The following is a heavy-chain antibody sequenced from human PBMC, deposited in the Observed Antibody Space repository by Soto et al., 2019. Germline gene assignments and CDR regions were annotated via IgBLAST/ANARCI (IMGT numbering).Heavy chain of an antibody. CDR3: AVGGNYLSMDV. CDR1: GYTFTSYY. Sequence: QVQLVQSGAEVKKPGASVKVSCKASGYTFTSYYMHWVRLAPGQGLEWMEIINPDGGGTSYAQQFKGRVIMTRDTSTSTVYMEMSSLRSEDTAVYYCAVGGNYLSMDVWGQGTTVTVSS. D-gene: IGHD4-4*01. V-gene: IGHV1-46*01. J-gene: IGHJ6*02. CDR2: INPDGGGT.